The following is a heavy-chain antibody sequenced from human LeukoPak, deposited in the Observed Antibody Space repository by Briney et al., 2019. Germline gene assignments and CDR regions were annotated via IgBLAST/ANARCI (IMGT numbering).Heavy chain of an antibody. CDR1: GYTFTSYD. V-gene: IGHV1-8*01. Sequence: GASVKVSCKASGYTFTSYDINWVRQATGQGLEWMGWMNPNSGNTGYAQKFQGRVTMTRNTSISTAYMELSSLRSEDTAVYYCARVGGNNWNYLLNYYYYYYMDVWGKGTTVTVSS. CDR2: MNPNSGNT. CDR3: ARVGGNNWNYLLNYYYYYYMDV. J-gene: IGHJ6*03. D-gene: IGHD1-7*01.